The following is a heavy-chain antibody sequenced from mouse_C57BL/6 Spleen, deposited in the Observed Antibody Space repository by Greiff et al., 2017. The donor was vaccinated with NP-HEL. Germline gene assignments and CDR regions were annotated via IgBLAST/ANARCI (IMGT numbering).Heavy chain of an antibody. J-gene: IGHJ2*01. CDR3: ERYDGDDGGYFDY. Sequence: QVQLQQPGAELVKPGASVKLSCKASGYTFTSYWMHWVKQRPGRGLEWIGRIDPNSGGTKYNEKFKSKATLTVDKSSSTAYMQLSSLTSEDSAGYYCERYDGDDGGYFDYWGQGTTLTVSS. D-gene: IGHD2-2*01. V-gene: IGHV1-72*01. CDR1: GYTFTSYW. CDR2: IDPNSGGT.